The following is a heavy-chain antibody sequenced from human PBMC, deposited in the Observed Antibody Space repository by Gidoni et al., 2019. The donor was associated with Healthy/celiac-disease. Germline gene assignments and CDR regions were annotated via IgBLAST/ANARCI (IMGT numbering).Heavy chain of an antibody. CDR3: ASTFYDSSGYYRANYYYYYGMDV. D-gene: IGHD3-22*01. CDR2: IYYSGST. Sequence: QVQLQESGPGLVKPSETLSLTCTVSGGSISSYYWSWIRQPPGKGLEWIGYIYYSGSTNYNPSLKSRVTISVDTSKNQFSLKLSSVTAADTAVYYCASTFYDSSGYYRANYYYYYGMDVWGQGTTVTVSS. CDR1: GGSISSYY. J-gene: IGHJ6*02. V-gene: IGHV4-59*01.